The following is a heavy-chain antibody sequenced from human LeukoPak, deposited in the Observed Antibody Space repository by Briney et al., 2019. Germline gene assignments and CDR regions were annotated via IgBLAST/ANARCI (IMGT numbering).Heavy chain of an antibody. CDR3: TTALGYYDSSGYQNYFDY. D-gene: IGHD3-22*01. J-gene: IGHJ4*02. CDR1: GFTFSSYA. CDR2: ISGSGGST. V-gene: IGHV3-23*01. Sequence: GGSLRLSCAASGFTFSSYAMSWVRQAPGKGLEWVSAISGSGGSTYYADPVKGRFTISRDNSKNTLYLQMNSLRAEDTAVYYCTTALGYYDSSGYQNYFDYWGQGTLVTVSS.